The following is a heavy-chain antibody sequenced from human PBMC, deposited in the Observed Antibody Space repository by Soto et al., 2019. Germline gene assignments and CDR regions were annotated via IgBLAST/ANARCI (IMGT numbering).Heavy chain of an antibody. D-gene: IGHD3-9*01. J-gene: IGHJ4*02. CDR2: LYTGGSA. CDR1: GVSVTDHY. Sequence: VGSLRLSCAASGVSVTDHYMTWVRQAPGKGLEWVSVLYTGGSAYYGDSVKGRFTISRDSSTNTLYLQMNSLKVGDTAFYFCARSFNDWTTYFDYWSEGTLVTVSS. V-gene: IGHV3-53*01. CDR3: ARSFNDWTTYFDY.